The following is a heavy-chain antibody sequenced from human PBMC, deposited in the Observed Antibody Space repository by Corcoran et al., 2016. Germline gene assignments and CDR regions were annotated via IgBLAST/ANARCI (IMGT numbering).Heavy chain of an antibody. D-gene: IGHD3-22*01. J-gene: IGHJ6*02. CDR1: GGSISSYY. CDR2: IYTSGST. V-gene: IGHV4-4*07. Sequence: QVQLQESGPGLVKPSETLSLTCTVSGGSISSYYWSWIRQPAGKGLEWIGRIYTSGSTNYNPSLKSRVTMSVDTSKNQFSLKLSSVTAADTAVYYCARDYYDSSGYYTHYYYYGMDVWGQGTTVTVSS. CDR3: ARDYYDSSGYYTHYYYYGMDV.